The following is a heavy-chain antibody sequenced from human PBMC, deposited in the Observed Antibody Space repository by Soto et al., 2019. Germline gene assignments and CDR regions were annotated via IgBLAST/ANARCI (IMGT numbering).Heavy chain of an antibody. Sequence: EVQLVESGGGLVQPGRSLRLSCAASGFTFDDYAMHWVRQAPGKGLEWVSGISWNSGSIGYADSVKGRFTISRDNAKNSLYLQMNSLRAEDTALYYCVKDVGTTVTTFFDYWGQGTLVTVSS. D-gene: IGHD4-17*01. CDR3: VKDVGTTVTTFFDY. CDR1: GFTFDDYA. CDR2: ISWNSGSI. J-gene: IGHJ4*02. V-gene: IGHV3-9*01.